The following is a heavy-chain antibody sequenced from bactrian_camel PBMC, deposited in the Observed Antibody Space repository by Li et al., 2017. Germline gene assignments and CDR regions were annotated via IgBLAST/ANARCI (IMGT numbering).Heavy chain of an antibody. Sequence: VQLVESGGGLVQPGGSLRLSCVGSGFNFSNYAMYWVRQVPGKGLEWVSRINSARGNTYYADSVKGRFTITRDDAENTVYLQMDSLKSEDTALYYCATDTRYGGSWDYWGQGTQVTVS. D-gene: IGHD7*01. J-gene: IGHJ4*01. CDR1: GFNFSNYA. V-gene: IGHV3S35*01. CDR2: INSARGNT. CDR3: ATDTRYGGSWDY.